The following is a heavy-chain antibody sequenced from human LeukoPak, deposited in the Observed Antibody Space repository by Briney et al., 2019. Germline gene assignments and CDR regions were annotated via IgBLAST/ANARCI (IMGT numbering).Heavy chain of an antibody. Sequence: GGSLRLSCTASGFTFGDYAMSWFRQAPGKGLEWVGFIRSKVYGGTTEYAASVKGRFTISRDDSKSIAYLQMNSLRAEDTAVYYCAKEGYYYYYMDVWGKGTTVTISS. CDR1: GFTFGDYA. CDR2: IRSKVYGGTT. CDR3: AKEGYYYYYMDV. V-gene: IGHV3-49*03. J-gene: IGHJ6*03.